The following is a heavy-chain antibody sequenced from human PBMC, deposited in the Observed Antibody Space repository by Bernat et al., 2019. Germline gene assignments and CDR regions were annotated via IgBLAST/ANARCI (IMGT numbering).Heavy chain of an antibody. CDR1: GGTFSSYA. D-gene: IGHD3-10*01. J-gene: IGHJ5*02. CDR2: IIPIFGTA. V-gene: IGHV1-69*01. Sequence: QVQLVQSGAEVKKPGSSVKVSCKASGGTFSSYAISWVRQAPGQGLEWMGGIIPIFGTANYAQKFQGRVTITADESTSTAYMELSSLRSEDTAVYYCAKVGYYGSGSYYNQRNWFDPWGQGTLVTVSS. CDR3: AKVGYYGSGSYYNQRNWFDP.